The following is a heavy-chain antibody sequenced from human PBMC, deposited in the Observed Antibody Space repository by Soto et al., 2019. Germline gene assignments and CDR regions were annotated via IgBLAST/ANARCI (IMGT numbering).Heavy chain of an antibody. CDR2: IYYSGST. CDR1: GGSISSSSYY. D-gene: IGHD2-15*01. V-gene: IGHV4-39*01. CDR3: ARHPCSGGSCYKYYYYYYMDV. Sequence: SETLSLTCTVSGGSISSSSYYWGWIRQPPGKGLEWIGSIYYSGSTYYNPSLKCRVTISVDTSKNQFSLMLSSVTAADTAVYYCARHPCSGGSCYKYYYYYYMDVWGKGTTVTVSS. J-gene: IGHJ6*03.